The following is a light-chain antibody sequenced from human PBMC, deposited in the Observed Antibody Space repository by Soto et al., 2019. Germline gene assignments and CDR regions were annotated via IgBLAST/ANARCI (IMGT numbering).Light chain of an antibody. CDR3: QQLNSYPLT. V-gene: IGKV1-9*01. Sequence: IQLTQSPSFLSASVGDRVTITCRASQGISSYLAWYQQKPGKAPKFLIYVASTLQSGVPSRFSGSGSGTEFTLTISSLQPEDFATYYCQQLNSYPLTFGGGTKVEIK. CDR2: VAS. J-gene: IGKJ4*01. CDR1: QGISSY.